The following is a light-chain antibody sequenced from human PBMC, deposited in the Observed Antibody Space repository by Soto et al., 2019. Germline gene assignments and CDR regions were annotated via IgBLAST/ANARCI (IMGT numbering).Light chain of an antibody. J-gene: IGLJ1*01. CDR2: DVS. Sequence: QSVLTQPDSVSGSPGQSITISCTGTSSDVGGVSWYQQHPGKAPKLMIYDVSNRPSGVSNRFSGSKSGNTASLTISGLQAEDEADYYCSSYTSSSTRVFGTGTKLTVL. V-gene: IGLV2-14*01. CDR1: SSDVGG. CDR3: SSYTSSSTRV.